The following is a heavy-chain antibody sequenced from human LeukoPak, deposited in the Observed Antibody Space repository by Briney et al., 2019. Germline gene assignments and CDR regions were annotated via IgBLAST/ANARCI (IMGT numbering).Heavy chain of an antibody. D-gene: IGHD3-3*01. V-gene: IGHV4-39*01. CDR3: ARSYYDFWSGYYNY. CDR2: IYYSGST. CDR1: GGSISSSSYY. J-gene: IGHJ4*02. Sequence: NSSETLSLTCTVSGGSISSSSYYWGWIRQPPGKGLEWIGSIYYSGSTYYNPSLKSRVTISVDTSKNQFSLKLSSVTAADTAVYYCARSYYDFWSGYYNYWGQGTLVTVSS.